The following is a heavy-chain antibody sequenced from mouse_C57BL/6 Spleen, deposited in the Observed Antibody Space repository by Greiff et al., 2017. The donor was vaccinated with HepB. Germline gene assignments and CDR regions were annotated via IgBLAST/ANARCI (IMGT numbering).Heavy chain of an antibody. V-gene: IGHV1-61*01. CDR3: ARSSSNYDY. J-gene: IGHJ2*01. CDR2: IYPSDSET. Sequence: QVQLQQPGAELVRPGSSVKLSCKASGYTFTSYWMDWVKQRPGQGLEWIGNIYPSDSETHYNQKFKDKATLTVDKSSSTAYMQLSSLTSEDSAVYYCARSSSNYDYWGQGTTLTVSS. D-gene: IGHD2-5*01. CDR1: GYTFTSYW.